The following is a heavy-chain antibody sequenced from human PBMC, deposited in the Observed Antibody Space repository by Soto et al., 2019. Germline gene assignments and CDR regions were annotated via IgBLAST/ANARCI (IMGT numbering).Heavy chain of an antibody. CDR2: IYYSGTT. Sequence: SETLSLTCTVSGGSVSSGGYYWSWIRQHPGTGLEWIGYIYYSGTTYFNPSLKSRASISLDTSKNEFSLKLTSVTAADTAVYYCARRALPQCINGVCFKDGFWDYWGQGALVTVSS. CDR1: GGSVSSGGYY. V-gene: IGHV4-31*03. CDR3: ARRALPQCINGVCFKDGFWDY. J-gene: IGHJ4*02. D-gene: IGHD2-8*01.